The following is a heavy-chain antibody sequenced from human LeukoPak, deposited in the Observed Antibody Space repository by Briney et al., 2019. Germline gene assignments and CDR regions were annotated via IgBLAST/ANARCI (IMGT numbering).Heavy chain of an antibody. V-gene: IGHV4-30-2*01. CDR3: ARGGDHGDYVFDY. CDR1: GGSISSGGYS. D-gene: IGHD4-17*01. CDR2: IYHSGST. Sequence: PQTLSLTCAVSGGSISSGGYSWSWIRQPPGKGLEWIGYIYHSGSTYYNPSLKSRVTISVDRSKNQFSLKLSSVTAADTAVYYCARGGDHGDYVFDYWGQGTLVTVSS. J-gene: IGHJ4*02.